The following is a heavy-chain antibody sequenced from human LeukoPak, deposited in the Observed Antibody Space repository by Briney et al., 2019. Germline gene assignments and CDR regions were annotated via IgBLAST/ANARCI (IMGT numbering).Heavy chain of an antibody. Sequence: PGGSLRLSCAASGFTFSGYSMNWVRQAPGKGLKWVSSISTSSSYIYYADSVKGRFTISRDNAQNSLYLQMNSLRAEDTAIYYCVRDRGTYRPIDYWGQGTLVTVSS. J-gene: IGHJ4*02. V-gene: IGHV3-21*04. CDR1: GFTFSGYS. D-gene: IGHD1-26*01. CDR3: VRDRGTYRPIDY. CDR2: ISTSSSYI.